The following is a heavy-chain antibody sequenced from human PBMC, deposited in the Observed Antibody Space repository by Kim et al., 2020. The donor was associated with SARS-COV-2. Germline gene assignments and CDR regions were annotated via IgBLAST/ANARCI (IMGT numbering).Heavy chain of an antibody. D-gene: IGHD3-10*01. CDR1: GFTFSNYG. CDR2: ISASGGST. V-gene: IGHV3-23*01. CDR3: AKGPYGSGSYSGMDV. Sequence: GGSLRLSCAASGFTFSNYGMTWVRQAPGKGLEWVPVISASGGSTYYADSVKGRFTISRDNSKNTLYLQINSLRAEDTALYYCAKGPYGSGSYSGMDVWG. J-gene: IGHJ6*02.